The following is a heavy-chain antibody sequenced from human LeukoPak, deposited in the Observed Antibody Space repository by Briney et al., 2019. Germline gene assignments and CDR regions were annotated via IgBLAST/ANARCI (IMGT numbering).Heavy chain of an antibody. D-gene: IGHD1-26*01. CDR3: ARDGSSGTYFYAY. J-gene: IGHJ4*02. V-gene: IGHV4-4*02. Sequence: PSETLSLTCAVSGGSISSSNWWSWVRQPPGKGLEWIGEIYHCGSTNYNPSLKSRVTISVDKSKNQFSLKLSSVTAADTAVYYCARDGSSGTYFYAYWGQGTLVTVSS. CDR2: IYHCGST. CDR1: GGSISSSNW.